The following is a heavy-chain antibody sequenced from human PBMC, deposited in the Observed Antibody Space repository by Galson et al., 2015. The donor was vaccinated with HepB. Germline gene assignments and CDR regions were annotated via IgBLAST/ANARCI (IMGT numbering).Heavy chain of an antibody. CDR3: ARDRSTYGSVEDAFDI. D-gene: IGHD3-10*01. CDR2: ISSSSSYI. J-gene: IGHJ3*02. Sequence: SLRLSCAASGFTFSSYSMNWVRQAPGKGLEWVSSISSSSSYIYYADSVKGRFTISRDNAKNSLYLQMNSLRAEDTAVYYCARDRSTYGSVEDAFDIWGQGTMVTVSS. V-gene: IGHV3-21*01. CDR1: GFTFSSYS.